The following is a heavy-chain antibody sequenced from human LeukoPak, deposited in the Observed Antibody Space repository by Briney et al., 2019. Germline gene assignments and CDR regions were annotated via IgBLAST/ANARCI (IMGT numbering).Heavy chain of an antibody. CDR3: ARHFLWDYYYYYYMDV. D-gene: IGHD7-27*01. Sequence: SETLSLTCTVSGGSISSYYWSWIRQPPGKGLEWIGYIYYSGSTNYNPSLKSRVTISVDTSKNQFSLKLSSVTAADTAVYYCARHFLWDYYYYYYMDVWGKGTTVTISS. J-gene: IGHJ6*03. CDR2: IYYSGST. CDR1: GGSISSYY. V-gene: IGHV4-59*08.